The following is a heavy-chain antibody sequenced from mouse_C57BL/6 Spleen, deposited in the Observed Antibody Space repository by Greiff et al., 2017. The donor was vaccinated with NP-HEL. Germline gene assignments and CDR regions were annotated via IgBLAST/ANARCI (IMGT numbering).Heavy chain of an antibody. V-gene: IGHV5-4*01. CDR3: ARDDRDYFDY. CDR1: GFTFSSYA. CDR2: ISDGGSYT. Sequence: EVQVVESGGGLVKPGGSLKLSCAASGFTFSSYAMSWVRQTPEKRLEWVATISDGGSYTYYPDNVKGRFTISRDNAKNNLYLQMSHLKSEDTAMYYCARDDRDYFDYWGQGTTLTVSS. J-gene: IGHJ2*01.